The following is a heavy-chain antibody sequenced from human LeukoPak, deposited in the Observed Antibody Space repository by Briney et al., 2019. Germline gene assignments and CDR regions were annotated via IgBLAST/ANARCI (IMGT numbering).Heavy chain of an antibody. CDR3: ARAPGIAALLMDV. D-gene: IGHD6-6*01. CDR1: GGTFSSYA. Sequence: SVKVSCKASGGTFSSYAISWVRQAPGQGLEWMGGIIPIFGTANYAQKFQGRVTITADESTSTAYMELSSLRSEDTAVYYWARAPGIAALLMDVWGKGTTVTVSS. J-gene: IGHJ6*03. V-gene: IGHV1-69*13. CDR2: IIPIFGTA.